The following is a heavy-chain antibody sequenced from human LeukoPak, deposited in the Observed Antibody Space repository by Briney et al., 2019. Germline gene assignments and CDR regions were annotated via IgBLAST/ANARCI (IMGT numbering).Heavy chain of an antibody. CDR1: GASVSNKF. J-gene: IGHJ4*02. V-gene: IGHV4-59*02. D-gene: IGHD3-3*01. CDR3: ARDTSGYYGRYES. Sequence: SETLSLTCNVSGASVSNKFWSWIRHPPGKGLEWIGYISYTGTTNYNPSLQSRVTISVDTSKNQLSLRVTSMTAADTAVYYCARDTSGYYGRYESWGQGILVTVSS. CDR2: ISYTGTT.